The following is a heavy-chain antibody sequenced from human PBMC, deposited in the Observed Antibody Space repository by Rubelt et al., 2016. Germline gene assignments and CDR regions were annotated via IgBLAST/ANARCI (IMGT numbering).Heavy chain of an antibody. CDR2: IYYSWST. J-gene: IGHJ5*02. CDR3: ARDLGGGDWFDP. Sequence: QLQLQESGPGLVKPSETLSLTCTVFGGSISSSSYYWGWIRQPPGKGLEWIGSIYYSWSTYYNPSLKSRVTISVDTSKNQFSLKLSSVTAADTAVYYCARDLGGGDWFDPWGQGTLVTVSS. V-gene: IGHV4-39*07. CDR1: GGSISSSSYY. D-gene: IGHD3-16*01.